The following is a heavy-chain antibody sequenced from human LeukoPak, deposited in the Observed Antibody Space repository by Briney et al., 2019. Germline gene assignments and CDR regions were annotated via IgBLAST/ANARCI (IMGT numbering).Heavy chain of an antibody. CDR3: ARGSVYYDFWSGPNPPYGWFDP. V-gene: IGHV1-69*05. Sequence: SVKVSCKASGGTFSSYATSWVRQAPGQGLEWMGRIIPIFGTANYAQKFQGRVTITTDESTSTAYMELSSLRSEDTAVYYCARGSVYYDFWSGPNPPYGWFDPWGQGTLVTVSS. CDR2: IIPIFGTA. J-gene: IGHJ5*02. D-gene: IGHD3-3*01. CDR1: GGTFSSYA.